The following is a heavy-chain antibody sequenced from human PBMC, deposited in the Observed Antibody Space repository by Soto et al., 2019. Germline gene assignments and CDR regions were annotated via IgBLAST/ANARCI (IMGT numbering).Heavy chain of an antibody. CDR1: SGSISSSNW. CDR3: ARARPHLEWLFMDV. V-gene: IGHV4-4*02. J-gene: IGHJ6*03. CDR2: IAHSGST. D-gene: IGHD3-3*01. Sequence: QVQLQESGPGLVKPSGTLSLTCAVSSGSISSSNWWSWVRQPPGKELEWIGEIAHSGSTNYNPSLKRRVTISVDTSKNQLSVKPSSVTAAYTAVYYCARARPHLEWLFMDVWGKGTTVTVSS.